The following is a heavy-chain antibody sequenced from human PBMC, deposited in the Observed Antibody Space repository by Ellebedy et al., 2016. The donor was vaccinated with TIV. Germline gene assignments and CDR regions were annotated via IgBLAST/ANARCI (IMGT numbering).Heavy chain of an antibody. Sequence: GGSLRLXXAASGFTFATHAMSWVRQAPGKGLEWVSAISGSGDNTYYADSVKGRFTISRDNSKNTLYLQLNSLRAEDTAIYYCVAFTVNFDFWGQGTLVTVSS. J-gene: IGHJ4*02. CDR2: ISGSGDNT. CDR3: VAFTVNFDF. CDR1: GFTFATHA. D-gene: IGHD3-3*02. V-gene: IGHV3-23*01.